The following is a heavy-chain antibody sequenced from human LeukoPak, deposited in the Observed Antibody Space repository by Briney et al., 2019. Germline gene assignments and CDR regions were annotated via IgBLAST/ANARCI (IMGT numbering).Heavy chain of an antibody. J-gene: IGHJ4*02. CDR3: ARLLPHQYFDY. V-gene: IGHV1-3*01. Sequence: ASVAVSCKASGCTFTSYAMHWVRQAPGQRLEWMGWINAGNGNTKYSQKFQGRVTITRDTSASTAYMELSSLRSEDTAVYYCARLLPHQYFDYWGQGTLVTVSS. D-gene: IGHD2-15*01. CDR1: GCTFTSYA. CDR2: INAGNGNT.